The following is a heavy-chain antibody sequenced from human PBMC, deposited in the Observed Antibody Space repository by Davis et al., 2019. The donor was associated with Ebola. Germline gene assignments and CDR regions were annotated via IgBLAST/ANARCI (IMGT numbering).Heavy chain of an antibody. CDR1: GGSISSYY. CDR2: INYSGST. V-gene: IGHV4-59*01. D-gene: IGHD5-18*01. Sequence: PSETLSLTCIVSGGSISSYYWSWIRQPPGKGLEWIGYINYSGSTNYNPSLKSRVTISVDTSKNQFSLKLSSVTAADTAVYYCARVGTAMVTGFDYWGQGTLVTVSS. J-gene: IGHJ4*02. CDR3: ARVGTAMVTGFDY.